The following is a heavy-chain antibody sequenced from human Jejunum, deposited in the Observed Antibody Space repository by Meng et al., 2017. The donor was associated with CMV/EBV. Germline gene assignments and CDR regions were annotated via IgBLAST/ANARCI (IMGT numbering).Heavy chain of an antibody. Sequence: ASWFTSGNYYMSWVRQAPGKGLELVSVIHSGTTTYYADSVKGRFTISRDNSKNTLYLQMNSLRAEDTAVYYCARDTYCNSISCYDYWGQGTLVTVSS. CDR1: WFTSGNYY. J-gene: IGHJ4*02. V-gene: IGHV3-53*01. CDR2: IHSGTTT. CDR3: ARDTYCNSISCYDY. D-gene: IGHD2/OR15-2a*01.